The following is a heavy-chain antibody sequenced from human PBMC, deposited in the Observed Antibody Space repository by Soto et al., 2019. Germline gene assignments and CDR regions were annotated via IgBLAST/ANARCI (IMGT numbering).Heavy chain of an antibody. J-gene: IGHJ4*02. CDR2: IYSGGST. CDR1: GFTVSSNY. V-gene: IGHV3-66*01. Sequence: GGSLRLSCAASGFTVSSNYMSWVRQAPGKGLEWVSVIYSGGSTYYADSVKGRFTISRDNSKNTLYLQMNSLRAEDTAVYYCARDNGGYEVEYFDYWGQGTLVTVSS. CDR3: ARDNGGYEVEYFDY. D-gene: IGHD5-12*01.